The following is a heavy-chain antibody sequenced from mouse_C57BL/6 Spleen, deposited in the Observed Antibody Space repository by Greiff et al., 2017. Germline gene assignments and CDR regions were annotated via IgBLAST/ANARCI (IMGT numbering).Heavy chain of an antibody. D-gene: IGHD2-3*01. CDR1: GYTFTDYY. V-gene: IGHV1-26*01. CDR3: ANLFDGYYGYFDV. J-gene: IGHJ1*03. Sequence: VQLQQSGPELVKPGASVKISCKASGYTFTDYYMNWVKQSHGKSLEWIGDINPNNGGTSYNQKFKGKATLTVDKSSSTAYMELRSLTSEDSAVYYCANLFDGYYGYFDVWGTGTTVTVSS. CDR2: INPNNGGT.